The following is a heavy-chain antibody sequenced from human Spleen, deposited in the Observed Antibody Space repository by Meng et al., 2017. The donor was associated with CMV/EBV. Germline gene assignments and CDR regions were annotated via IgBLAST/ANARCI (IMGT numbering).Heavy chain of an antibody. CDR3: ARGPVYWSAPRWFDP. CDR1: GGSISSYY. J-gene: IGHJ5*02. D-gene: IGHD3-3*01. CDR2: IYTSGST. V-gene: IGHV4-4*07. Sequence: SETLSLTCTVSGGSISSYYWSWIRQPAGKGLEWIGRIYTSGSTNYNPSLKSRVTISVDTSKNQFSLKLSSVTAADTAVYYCARGPVYWSAPRWFDPWGQGTLVTVSS.